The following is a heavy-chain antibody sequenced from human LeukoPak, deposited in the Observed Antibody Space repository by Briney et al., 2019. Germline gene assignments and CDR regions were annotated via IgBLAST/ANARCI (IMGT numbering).Heavy chain of an antibody. D-gene: IGHD2-21*01. V-gene: IGHV3-30-3*01. CDR1: GFTFSSYA. CDR3: ARDGLLLKAFDI. Sequence: GGSLRLSCAASGFTFSSYAMHWVRQAPGKGLEWVAVISYDGSNKYYADSVKGRFTISRDNSKNTLYLQMNSLRAEDTAVYYCARDGLLLKAFDIWGQGTMVTVSS. CDR2: ISYDGSNK. J-gene: IGHJ3*02.